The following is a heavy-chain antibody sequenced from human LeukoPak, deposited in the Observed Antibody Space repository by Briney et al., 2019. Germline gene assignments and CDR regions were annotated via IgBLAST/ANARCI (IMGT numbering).Heavy chain of an antibody. V-gene: IGHV3-7*01. CDR1: GFTFSRNW. Sequence: GGSLRLSCATSGFTFSRNWMSCVRHVPGRGLDWVANIKPDGSAEYYAASVKGRFTVSRDNAKNSLYLQMNSLRVEDTAVYYCARANNSSWHNWGQGTLVTVSS. CDR2: IKPDGSAE. D-gene: IGHD6-13*01. J-gene: IGHJ4*02. CDR3: ARANNSSWHN.